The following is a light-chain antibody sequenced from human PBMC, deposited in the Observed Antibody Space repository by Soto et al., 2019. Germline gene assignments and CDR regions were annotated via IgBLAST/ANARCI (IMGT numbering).Light chain of an antibody. CDR1: QSISSW. Sequence: DIEMTQSPSTLSSSGVYLVTITFLASQSISSWLAWYQQKPGKAPKLLIYDASSLESGVPSRFSGSGSGTEFTLTISSLQTDDFATYYCQQYDSYSWTFGQGTKVDI. CDR2: DAS. CDR3: QQYDSYSWT. J-gene: IGKJ1*01. V-gene: IGKV1-5*01.